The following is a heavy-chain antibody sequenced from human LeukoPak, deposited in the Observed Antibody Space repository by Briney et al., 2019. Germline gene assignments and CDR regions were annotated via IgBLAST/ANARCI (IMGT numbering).Heavy chain of an antibody. CDR1: GFTFSSYG. V-gene: IGHV3-21*01. CDR3: ARDAIVESTSDY. J-gene: IGHJ4*02. D-gene: IGHD3-22*01. CDR2: ISSSSSYI. Sequence: GGSLRLSCAASGFTFSSYGMHWVRQAPGKGLEWVSSISSSSSYIYYADSVKGRFTISRDNAKDSLYLQMNSLRAEDTAVYYCARDAIVESTSDYWGQGTLVTVSS.